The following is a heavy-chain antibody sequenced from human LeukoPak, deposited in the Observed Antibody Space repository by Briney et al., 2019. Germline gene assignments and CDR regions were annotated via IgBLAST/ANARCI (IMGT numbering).Heavy chain of an antibody. Sequence: GASVTVSCKASGGTFSSYGISWVRQAPGQGLEWMGGIIPIFGTTNYAQKFQGRVTINADESTSTAYMELSSLRSEDTAVYYCARVPNHYYDSSGYRSYYYYYMDVWGKGTTVTVSS. CDR1: GGTFSSYG. CDR3: ARVPNHYYDSSGYRSYYYYYMDV. D-gene: IGHD3-22*01. J-gene: IGHJ6*03. CDR2: IIPIFGTT. V-gene: IGHV1-69*13.